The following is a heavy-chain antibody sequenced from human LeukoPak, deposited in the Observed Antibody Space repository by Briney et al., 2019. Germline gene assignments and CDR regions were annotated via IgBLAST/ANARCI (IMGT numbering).Heavy chain of an antibody. D-gene: IGHD1-26*01. CDR1: GFTFSTYS. CDR2: INGSGGRT. V-gene: IGHV3-23*01. J-gene: IGHJ4*02. Sequence: GGSLRLSCAACGFTFSTYSMSGVRRAPGKGLEWVSGINGSGGRTYYANSVKGRFTISRDNSKNTLYLQMNSLRAEDTAVYYCAKSYSEKFDWGQGTLVTVSS. CDR3: AKSYSEKFD.